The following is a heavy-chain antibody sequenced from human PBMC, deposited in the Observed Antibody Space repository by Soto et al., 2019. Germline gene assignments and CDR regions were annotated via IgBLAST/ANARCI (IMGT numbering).Heavy chain of an antibody. D-gene: IGHD3-22*01. CDR3: ARSPYDSSGYYLTMRAFDI. Sequence: SVKVSCKASGGTFSSYAISWVRQAPGQGLEWMGGIIPIFGTANYAQKFQGRVTITADESTSTAYMELSSLRSEDTAVHYCARSPYDSSGYYLTMRAFDIWGQGTMVTVSS. CDR1: GGTFSSYA. J-gene: IGHJ3*02. CDR2: IIPIFGTA. V-gene: IGHV1-69*13.